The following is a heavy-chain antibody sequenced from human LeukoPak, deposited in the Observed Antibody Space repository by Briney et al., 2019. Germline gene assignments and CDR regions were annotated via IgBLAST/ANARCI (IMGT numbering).Heavy chain of an antibody. J-gene: IGHJ6*02. CDR1: GFTFSSYA. V-gene: IGHV3-30-3*01. CDR3: ARDLVRGVIITHYYYGMDV. CDR2: ISYDGSNK. D-gene: IGHD3-10*01. Sequence: GRSLRLSCAASGFTFSSYAMHWVRQAPGKGLEWVAVISYDGSNKYYADSVKGRFTISRDNSKNTLYLQMNSLRAEDTAVYYCARDLVRGVIITHYYYGMDVWGQGTTVTVSS.